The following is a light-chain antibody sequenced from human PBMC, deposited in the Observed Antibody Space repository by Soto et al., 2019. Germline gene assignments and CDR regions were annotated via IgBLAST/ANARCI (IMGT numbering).Light chain of an antibody. CDR3: HQYNNWPPLT. V-gene: IGKV3-15*01. CDR2: GAA. J-gene: IGKJ4*01. Sequence: EIVMTXXXXXXXVSPGEXATXSCRXSQSVSSNFAWYQQKPGQAPRLLIYGAATRATGIPARFSGSGSGTEFTLTISSLQSEDFAVYYCHQYNNWPPLTFGGGTKVEIK. CDR1: QSVSSN.